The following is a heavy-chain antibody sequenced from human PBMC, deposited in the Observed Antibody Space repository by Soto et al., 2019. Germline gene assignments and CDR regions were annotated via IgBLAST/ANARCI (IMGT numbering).Heavy chain of an antibody. CDR3: ARSSQTYYDFWSGLPSMDFDY. CDR2: TYYSGST. D-gene: IGHD3-3*01. J-gene: IGHJ4*02. CDR1: GGSISSSSYY. Sequence: SETLSLTCTVSGGSISSSSYYWGWIRQPPGKGQEWIGSTYYSGSTYYNPSLKSRVTISVDTSKNQFSLKLSSVTAADTAVYYCARSSQTYYDFWSGLPSMDFDYWGQGTLVTVSS. V-gene: IGHV4-39*01.